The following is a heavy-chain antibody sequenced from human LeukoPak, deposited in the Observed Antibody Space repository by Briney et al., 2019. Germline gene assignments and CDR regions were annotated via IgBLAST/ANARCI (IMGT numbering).Heavy chain of an antibody. CDR3: ARRWANGITIFGVVIYRPDAGGGFDY. D-gene: IGHD3-3*01. J-gene: IGHJ4*02. CDR2: INHSGST. Sequence: SETLSLTCAVYGGSFSGYYWSWIRQPPGKGLEWIGEINHSGSTNYNPSLKSRVTISVDTSKNQFSLKLSSVTAADTAVYYCARRWANGITIFGVVIYRPDAGGGFDYWGQGTLVTVSS. V-gene: IGHV4-34*01. CDR1: GGSFSGYY.